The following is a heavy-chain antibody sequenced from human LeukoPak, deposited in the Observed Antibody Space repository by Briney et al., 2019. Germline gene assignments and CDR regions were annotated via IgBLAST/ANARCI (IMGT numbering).Heavy chain of an antibody. Sequence: GGSLRLSCAASGFTFSSYGMTWVRQAPGKGLEWVSVIHKNAITYYADIVKGRFTISRDNSKNTVFLQMNSLRAEDTAVYYCARPLRVRGVPDYMDVWGRGTTVTISS. CDR3: ARPLRVRGVPDYMDV. CDR2: IHKNAIT. CDR1: GFTFSSYG. D-gene: IGHD3-10*01. V-gene: IGHV3-53*01. J-gene: IGHJ6*03.